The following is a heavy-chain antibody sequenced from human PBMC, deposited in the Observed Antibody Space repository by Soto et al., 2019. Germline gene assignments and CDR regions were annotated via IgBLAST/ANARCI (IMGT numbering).Heavy chain of an antibody. D-gene: IGHD3-16*01. J-gene: IGHJ5*02. CDR1: GFTFSSYA. V-gene: IGHV3-23*01. Sequence: EVQMLESGGDVVRPGGSLRLSCAASGFTFSSYAMGWVRQAPGKGLEWVAGVSRAGTYTFYADSVRGRFSISRDNSRHTVDLYMNALRGDDTAVYFCVKYTVTEDLGESWGQGTLVSVSS. CDR2: VSRAGTYT. CDR3: VKYTVTEDLGES.